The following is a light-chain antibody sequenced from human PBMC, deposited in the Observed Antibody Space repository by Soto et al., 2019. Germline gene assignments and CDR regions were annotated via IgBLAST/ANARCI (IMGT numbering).Light chain of an antibody. CDR2: DVS. CDR1: SSDVGGYNY. J-gene: IGLJ2*01. CDR3: SSYTSSSTPHVV. Sequence: QSALTQPASASGCPGQSITISCTGTSSDVGGYNYVSWYQQHPGKAPKLMIYDVSNRPSGVSNRFSGSKSGNTASLTISGLQAEDEADYYCSSYTSSSTPHVVFGGGTQLTVL. V-gene: IGLV2-14*01.